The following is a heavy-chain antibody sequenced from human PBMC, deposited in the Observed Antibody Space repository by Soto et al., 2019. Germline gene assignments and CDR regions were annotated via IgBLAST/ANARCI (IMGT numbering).Heavy chain of an antibody. D-gene: IGHD6-19*01. J-gene: IGHJ6*02. V-gene: IGHV4-61*01. CDR1: GGSGISGSYY. CDR2: IYYSGST. CDR3: ARDSSGWKNYGMDV. Sequence: PLETLPLTSTVSGGSGISGSYYWSWIRQPPGKGLEWIGYIYYSGSTYYNPSLKSRVTISVDTSKNQFSLKLNSVTAADTAVYYCARDSSGWKNYGMDVWGQGTTVTVSS.